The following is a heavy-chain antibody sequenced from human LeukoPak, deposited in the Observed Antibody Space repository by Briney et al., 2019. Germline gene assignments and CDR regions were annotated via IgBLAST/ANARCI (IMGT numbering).Heavy chain of an antibody. CDR3: ARVGYCSSTSCYTDY. CDR2: IRYDGSNK. V-gene: IGHV3-30*02. D-gene: IGHD2-2*02. CDR1: GFTFSSYG. Sequence: GGSLRLSCAASGFTFSSYGMHWVRQAPGKGLEWVAFIRYDGSNKYYADSVKGRFTISRDNARNSLYLQMNSLRAEDTAVYYCARVGYCSSTSCYTDYWGQGTLVTVSS. J-gene: IGHJ4*02.